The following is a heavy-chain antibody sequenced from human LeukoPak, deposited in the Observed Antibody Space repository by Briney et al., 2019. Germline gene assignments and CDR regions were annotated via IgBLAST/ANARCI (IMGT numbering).Heavy chain of an antibody. CDR1: GGTFSSYA. D-gene: IGHD5-18*01. V-gene: IGHV1-69*13. CDR2: IIPIFGTA. CDR3: ARVGYYSYGPHLGYYSDY. Sequence: SVKVSCKASGGTFSSYAISWVRQAPGQGLEWMGGIIPIFGTANYAQKFQGRVTITADESTSTAYMELSSLRSEDTAVYYCARVGYYSYGPHLGYYSDYWGQGTLVTVSS. J-gene: IGHJ4*02.